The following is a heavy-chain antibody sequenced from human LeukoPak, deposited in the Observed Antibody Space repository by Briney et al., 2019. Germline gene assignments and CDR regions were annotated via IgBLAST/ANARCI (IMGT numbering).Heavy chain of an antibody. CDR3: AKGYYYGSGSYYNLLPVDY. J-gene: IGHJ4*02. CDR2: ITWDGGNT. Sequence: PGGSLRLSCAASGFSFDDYAMHWVRQAPGKGLEWVSLITWDGGNTYYADSVKGRFTISRDNSKNTLYLQMNSLRAEDTAVYYCAKGYYYGSGSYYNLLPVDYWGQGTPVTVSS. V-gene: IGHV3-43D*03. CDR1: GFSFDDYA. D-gene: IGHD3-10*01.